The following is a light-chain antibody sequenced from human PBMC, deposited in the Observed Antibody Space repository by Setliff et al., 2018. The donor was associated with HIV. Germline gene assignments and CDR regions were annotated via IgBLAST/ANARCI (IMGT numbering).Light chain of an antibody. Sequence: QSVLTQPASVSGSPGQSITISCTGTRNDIGNYNFVSWYRQYPGKAPKLLIYTVSSRPSGVSHRFSGSKSGNMAPLTISGLQAEDEAEYYCSSYAKSKLWVFGGGTKVNVL. J-gene: IGLJ3*02. V-gene: IGLV2-14*01. CDR1: RNDIGNYNF. CDR2: TVS. CDR3: SSYAKSKLWV.